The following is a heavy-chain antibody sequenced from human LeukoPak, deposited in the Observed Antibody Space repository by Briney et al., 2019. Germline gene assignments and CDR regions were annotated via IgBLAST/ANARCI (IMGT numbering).Heavy chain of an antibody. V-gene: IGHV4-38-2*01. CDR2: IYYSGST. J-gene: IGHJ4*02. Sequence: PSETLSLTCAVSDYSISSGYYWGWIRQPPGKGLEWIGSIYYSGSTYYNPSLKSRVTISVDTSKNQFSLKLSPVTAADTAVYYCARQAWLFDYWGQGTLVTVSS. CDR3: ARQAWLFDY. D-gene: IGHD5-24*01. CDR1: DYSISSGYY.